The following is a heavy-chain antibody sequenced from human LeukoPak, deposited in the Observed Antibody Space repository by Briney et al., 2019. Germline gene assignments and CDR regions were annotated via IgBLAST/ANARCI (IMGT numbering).Heavy chain of an antibody. V-gene: IGHV3-21*01. CDR1: GFTFSSYS. D-gene: IGHD6-19*01. J-gene: IGHJ4*02. CDR2: ISSSSSYI. Sequence: GGSLRLSCAASGFTFSSYSMNWVRQASGKGLEWVSSISSSSSYIYYADSVKGRFTISRDNAKNSLYLQMNSLRAEDTAVYYCARESRSSGWYKYWGQGTLVTVSS. CDR3: ARESRSSGWYKY.